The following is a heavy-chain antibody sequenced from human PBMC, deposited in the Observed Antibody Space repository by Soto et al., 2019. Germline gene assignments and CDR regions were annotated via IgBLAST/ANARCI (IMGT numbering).Heavy chain of an antibody. CDR1: GGTFGNHA. Sequence: QVQLVQSGAEVKKPGSSVRVSCKASGGTFGNHAISWVRQAHGQGLEWLGGIIPVLGVGDNSQNFQGRVTMTADASTSTAYLELSSLRSEDTALYYCAREAGYTYGYVFDYWGQGTLVTVSS. D-gene: IGHD5-18*01. V-gene: IGHV1-69*01. CDR3: AREAGYTYGYVFDY. CDR2: IIPVLGVG. J-gene: IGHJ4*02.